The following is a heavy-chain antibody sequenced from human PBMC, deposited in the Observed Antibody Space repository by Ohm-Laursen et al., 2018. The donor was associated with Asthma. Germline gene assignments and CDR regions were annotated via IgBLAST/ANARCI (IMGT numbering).Heavy chain of an antibody. Sequence: GSLRLSCTASGYTFSRYSIHWVRQVPGKGLEWVSAISGSGGSTYYADSVKGRFTISRDNSKSTVYLQMSSLRAEDTAIYYCAKDKTFSTTWRTFEYWGQGTLVTVSS. CDR2: ISGSGGST. V-gene: IGHV3-23*01. CDR1: GYTFSRYS. D-gene: IGHD6-13*01. J-gene: IGHJ4*02. CDR3: AKDKTFSTTWRTFEY.